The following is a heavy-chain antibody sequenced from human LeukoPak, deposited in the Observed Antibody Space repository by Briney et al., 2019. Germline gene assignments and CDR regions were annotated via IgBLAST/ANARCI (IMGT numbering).Heavy chain of an antibody. Sequence: GGSLRLSCAASGFTFSSYAMSWVRKAPGKGLEWVSAISGSGGSTYCADSVKGRFTISRDNSKNTLYLQMNSLRAEDTAVYYCAKERVLRFLEWLYDAFDIWGQGTMVTVSS. CDR2: ISGSGGST. V-gene: IGHV3-23*01. CDR3: AKERVLRFLEWLYDAFDI. D-gene: IGHD3-3*01. CDR1: GFTFSSYA. J-gene: IGHJ3*02.